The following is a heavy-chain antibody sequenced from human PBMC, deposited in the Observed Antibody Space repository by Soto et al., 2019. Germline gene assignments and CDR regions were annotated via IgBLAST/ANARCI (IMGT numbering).Heavy chain of an antibody. CDR2: INAGNGNT. V-gene: IGHV1-3*01. CDR1: GYTFTSYA. Sequence: ASVKVSCKASGYTFTSYAMHWVRQAPGQRLEWMGWINAGNGNTKYSQKFQGRVTITRDTSASTAYMELSSLRSEDTAVYYCARGLSFYGSGSYSQGYWGQGTLVTVSS. J-gene: IGHJ4*02. D-gene: IGHD3-10*01. CDR3: ARGLSFYGSGSYSQGY.